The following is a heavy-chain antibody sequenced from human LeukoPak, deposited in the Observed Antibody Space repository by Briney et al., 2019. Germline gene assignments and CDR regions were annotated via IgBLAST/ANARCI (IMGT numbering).Heavy chain of an antibody. V-gene: IGHV4-59*01. CDR2: IYDSGST. CDR3: ARARHLVLAFDI. D-gene: IGHD6-6*01. CDR1: GGSISPYY. Sequence: SETLSLTCTVSGGSISPYYWNWIRQPPGKGLEWIGYIYDSGSTKYNPSLKSRVTISVDTSKRRVSLKLGSVTAADTAVYYCARARHLVLAFDIWGQGTMVTVSS. J-gene: IGHJ3*02.